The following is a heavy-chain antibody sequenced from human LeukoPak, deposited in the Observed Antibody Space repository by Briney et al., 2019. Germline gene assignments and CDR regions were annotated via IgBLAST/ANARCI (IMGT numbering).Heavy chain of an antibody. D-gene: IGHD2-21*01. J-gene: IGHJ4*02. Sequence: SETLSLTCTVSGVSMSAYQWSWVRQSPEKGLEWIGCINTKGETSYNPSLKSRVTTSVDTSKSQFSLRLTSVTAADTAVYYCATSNDAKIAPFDHWGQGAPVTVTS. CDR3: ATSNDAKIAPFDH. V-gene: IGHV4-4*09. CDR2: INTKGET. CDR1: GVSMSAYQ.